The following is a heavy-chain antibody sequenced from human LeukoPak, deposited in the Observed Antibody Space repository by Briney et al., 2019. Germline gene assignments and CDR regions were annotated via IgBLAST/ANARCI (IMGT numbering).Heavy chain of an antibody. CDR3: ARAGYDSSGYYYNGAFDI. Sequence: SETLSLTCTVSGGSISSSSYYWGWIRQPPVKGLEWIGSIYYSGSTYYNPSLKSRVTISVDTSKNQFSLKLSSVTAADTAVYYCARAGYDSSGYYYNGAFDIWGQGTMVTVSS. J-gene: IGHJ3*02. D-gene: IGHD3-22*01. CDR1: GGSISSSSYY. CDR2: IYYSGST. V-gene: IGHV4-39*07.